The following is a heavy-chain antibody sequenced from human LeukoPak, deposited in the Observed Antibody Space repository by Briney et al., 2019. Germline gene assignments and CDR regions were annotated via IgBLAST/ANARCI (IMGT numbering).Heavy chain of an antibody. V-gene: IGHV1-69*04. CDR3: ARNKVNYYGSGSVYGMDV. J-gene: IGHJ6*02. CDR1: GGTFSSYA. D-gene: IGHD3-10*01. Sequence: GASVKVSCKASGGTFSSYAISWVRQAPGQGLEWMGRIIPILGIANYAQKFQGRVTITADKSTSTAYMELSSLRSEDTAVYYCARNKVNYYGSGSVYGMDVWGQGITVTVSS. CDR2: IIPILGIA.